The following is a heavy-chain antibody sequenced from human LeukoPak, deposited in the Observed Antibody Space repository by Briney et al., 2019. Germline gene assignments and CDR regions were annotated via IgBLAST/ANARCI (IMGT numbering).Heavy chain of an antibody. CDR3: ARDLRQQLVFDI. J-gene: IGHJ3*02. CDR2: IYTSGST. Sequence: SETLSLTCTVSGGSISSYYWSWIRQPAGKGLEWIGRIYTSGSTNYNPSLKCRVTMSVDTSKNQFSLKLSSVTAADTAVYYCARDLRQQLVFDIWGQGTMVTVSS. V-gene: IGHV4-4*07. CDR1: GGSISSYY. D-gene: IGHD6-13*01.